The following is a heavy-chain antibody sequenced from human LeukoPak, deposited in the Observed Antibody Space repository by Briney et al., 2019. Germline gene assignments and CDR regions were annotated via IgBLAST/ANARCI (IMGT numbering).Heavy chain of an antibody. CDR1: GGSISSGGYY. CDR3: ARGATVTSWFDP. J-gene: IGHJ5*02. Sequence: SETLSLTCTVSGGSISSGGYYWSWIRQPAGKGLEWIGRIYTSGSTNYNPSLKSRVTISIDTSKNQFSLKLSSVAAADTAVYYCARGATVTSWFDPWGQGTLVTVSS. D-gene: IGHD5-24*01. CDR2: IYTSGST. V-gene: IGHV4-61*02.